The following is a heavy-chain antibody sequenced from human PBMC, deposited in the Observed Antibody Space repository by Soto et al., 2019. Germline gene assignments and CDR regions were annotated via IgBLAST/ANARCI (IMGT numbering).Heavy chain of an antibody. CDR1: GGSFSGYY. CDR2: INHSGST. Sequence: SETLSLTCAVYGGSFSGYYWSWIRQPPGKGLEWIGEINHSGSTNYNPSLKSRVTISVDTSKNQFSLKLSSVTAADTAVYYCARGRNGRSGPKCWFDPWGQGTLVTSPQ. CDR3: ARGRNGRSGPKCWFDP. D-gene: IGHD4-4*01. J-gene: IGHJ5*02. V-gene: IGHV4-34*01.